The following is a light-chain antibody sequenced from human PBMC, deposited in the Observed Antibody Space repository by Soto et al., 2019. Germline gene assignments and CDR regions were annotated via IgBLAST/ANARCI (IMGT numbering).Light chain of an antibody. CDR3: QQYNNWPPWT. CDR1: QSVSNN. J-gene: IGKJ1*01. CDR2: GAS. Sequence: EIVMTQSPATLSVSPGERATLSCRASQSVSNNLAWYQQKAGQAPRLLIYGASSRATGIPARFSGSGSGTEFTLTISRLQAEDLAVYYCQQYNNWPPWTFGKGTNVEIK. V-gene: IGKV3-15*01.